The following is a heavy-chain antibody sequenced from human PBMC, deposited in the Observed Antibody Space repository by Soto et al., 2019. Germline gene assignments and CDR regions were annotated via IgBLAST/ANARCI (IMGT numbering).Heavy chain of an antibody. J-gene: IGHJ5*02. CDR1: GFTFSNYA. D-gene: IGHD1-7*01. Sequence: GGSLRLSCAASGFTFSNYAMTWVRQAPGMGLEWVSAISGSGGSTYYADFVKGRFTISRDNSKNTLYLQMNSLRAEDTAVYYCAKEFVNYAPYWFDPWGQGILVTVSS. V-gene: IGHV3-23*01. CDR2: ISGSGGST. CDR3: AKEFVNYAPYWFDP.